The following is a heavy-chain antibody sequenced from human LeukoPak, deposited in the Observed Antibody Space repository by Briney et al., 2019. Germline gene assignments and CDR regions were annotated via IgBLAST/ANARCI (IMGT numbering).Heavy chain of an antibody. D-gene: IGHD2-2*01. CDR3: ARNLPAAVGGYYFDY. CDR2: INPSGGST. J-gene: IGHJ4*02. V-gene: IGHV1-46*01. Sequence: GASVKVSCKASGYTFTSYYMHWVRQAPGQGLEWMEIINPSGGSTSYAQKFQGRVTMTRDTSTSTVYMELSSLRSEDTAVYYCARNLPAAVGGYYFDYWGQGTLVTVSS. CDR1: GYTFTSYY.